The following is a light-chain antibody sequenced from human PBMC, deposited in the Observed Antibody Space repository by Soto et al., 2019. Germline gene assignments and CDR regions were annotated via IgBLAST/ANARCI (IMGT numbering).Light chain of an antibody. CDR3: QQYNKFPSLT. V-gene: IGKV3-15*01. CDR1: QSVSRN. CDR2: GAS. J-gene: IGKJ4*01. Sequence: EIVMTQSPATLSVSPGERATLSCRASQSVSRNLAWYQQKPGQAPRLLIYGASTRATGIPARFSGSGSGTEFTLTIGSLQSEDFAVYYCQQYNKFPSLTFGGGTKVEIK.